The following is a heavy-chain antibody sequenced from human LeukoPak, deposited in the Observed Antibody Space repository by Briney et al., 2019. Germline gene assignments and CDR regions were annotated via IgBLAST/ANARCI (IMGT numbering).Heavy chain of an antibody. CDR3: ARTGYWTADAFDI. V-gene: IGHV1-2*02. Sequence: ASVKVSCKASGYTFTGYYMHWVRQAPGQGLEWMGWINPNSGGTNYAQKFQGRVTMTRDTSISTAYMELRRLRSDDTAVYYCARTGYWTADAFDIWGQGTMVTVSS. D-gene: IGHD3-9*01. CDR2: INPNSGGT. CDR1: GYTFTGYY. J-gene: IGHJ3*02.